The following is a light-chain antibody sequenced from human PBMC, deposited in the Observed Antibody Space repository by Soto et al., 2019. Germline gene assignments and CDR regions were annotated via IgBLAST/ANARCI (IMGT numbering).Light chain of an antibody. CDR1: SSDVGGYNY. V-gene: IGLV2-14*01. J-gene: IGLJ1*01. CDR3: TSYTSSDTLLYV. Sequence: QSALTQPASVSGSPGQSITISCTGTSSDVGGYNYVSWYQQHPGKAPKLLIYEVSHRPSGVSNRFSGSKSGNTASLTISGLQAEDEADYYRTSYTSSDTLLYVFGTGTKVTVL. CDR2: EVS.